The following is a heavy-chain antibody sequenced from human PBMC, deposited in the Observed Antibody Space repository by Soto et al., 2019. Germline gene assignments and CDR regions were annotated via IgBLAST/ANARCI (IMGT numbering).Heavy chain of an antibody. CDR1: GGSFRGYY. CDR3: AREKIYGSGSYYNVFGWFAP. CDR2: INHSGST. Sequence: SETLSLTCAVYGGSFRGYYWSWIRQPPGKGLEWIGEINHSGSTNYNPSLKSRVTISVDTSKNQFSLKLSSVTAADTAVYYCAREKIYGSGSYYNVFGWFAPWGQGTLVPVSS. J-gene: IGHJ5*02. D-gene: IGHD3-10*01. V-gene: IGHV4-34*01.